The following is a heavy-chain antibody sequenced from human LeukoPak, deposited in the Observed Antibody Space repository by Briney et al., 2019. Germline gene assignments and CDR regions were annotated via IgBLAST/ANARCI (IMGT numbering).Heavy chain of an antibody. Sequence: GGSLRLSCAASGFTFSSYWMSWVRQAPGKGLEWVANIKQDGSEKYYVDSVKGRFTISRDNAKNSLYLQMNSLRAEDTAVYYCARDQALRYFDWSNTRTLDYWGQGTLVTVSS. CDR2: IKQDGSEK. CDR1: GFTFSSYW. V-gene: IGHV3-7*01. D-gene: IGHD3-9*01. CDR3: ARDQALRYFDWSNTRTLDY. J-gene: IGHJ4*02.